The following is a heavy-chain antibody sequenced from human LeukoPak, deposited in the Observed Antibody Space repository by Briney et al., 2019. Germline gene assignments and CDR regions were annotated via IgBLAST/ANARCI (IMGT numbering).Heavy chain of an antibody. V-gene: IGHV3-9*03. D-gene: IGHD4/OR15-4a*01. CDR2: ISWNSGSV. Sequence: PGRSLRLSCAASGFTFDDYAMHWVRQAPGKGLEWVSGISWNSGSVGYADSVKGRFTISRDNVKNSLYLQMNSLRAEDMALYYCAKGYGGNAAAFDIWGQGTMVTVSS. CDR1: GFTFDDYA. J-gene: IGHJ3*02. CDR3: AKGYGGNAAAFDI.